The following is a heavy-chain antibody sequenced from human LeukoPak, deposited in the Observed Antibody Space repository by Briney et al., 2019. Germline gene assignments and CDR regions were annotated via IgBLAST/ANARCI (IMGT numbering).Heavy chain of an antibody. J-gene: IGHJ3*02. Sequence: GGSLRLSCAASGFTSSSCAMSWVRQAPGKGLEWVSSIVGSGSSTYYADSVKGRFTISRDNSKNTLYLQMNSLRAEDTAVYYCAKDRVRFSSRVDAFDIWGRGTMVTVSS. V-gene: IGHV3-23*01. D-gene: IGHD6-13*01. CDR3: AKDRVRFSSRVDAFDI. CDR1: GFTSSSCA. CDR2: IVGSGSST.